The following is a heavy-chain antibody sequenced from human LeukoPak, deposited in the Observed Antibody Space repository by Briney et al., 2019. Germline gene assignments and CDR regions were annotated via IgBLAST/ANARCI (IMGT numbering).Heavy chain of an antibody. CDR3: ARDYSGDYYGSGSYYYFDY. J-gene: IGHJ4*02. Sequence: GSSVKVSCKASGGIFSSYAISWVRQAPGQGLEWMGGIIPIFGTANYAQKFQGRVTITADKSTSTAYMELSSLRSEDTAVYYCARDYSGDYYGSGSYYYFDYWGQGTLVTVSS. D-gene: IGHD3-10*01. CDR1: GGIFSSYA. V-gene: IGHV1-69*06. CDR2: IIPIFGTA.